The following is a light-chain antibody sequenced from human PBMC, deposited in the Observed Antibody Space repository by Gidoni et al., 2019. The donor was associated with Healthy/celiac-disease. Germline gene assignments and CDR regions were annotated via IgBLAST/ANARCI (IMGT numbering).Light chain of an antibody. Sequence: QSALTQPASVSGSPGPSITISCTGTSSDVGGYNYVSWYQQRPGKAPKLMIYEVSNRPSGVSNRFAGSKSGNTASLTISGLQAEDEADYYCSSYTSSSPYVFGTGTKVTVL. J-gene: IGLJ1*01. CDR3: SSYTSSSPYV. CDR1: SSDVGGYNY. CDR2: EVS. V-gene: IGLV2-14*01.